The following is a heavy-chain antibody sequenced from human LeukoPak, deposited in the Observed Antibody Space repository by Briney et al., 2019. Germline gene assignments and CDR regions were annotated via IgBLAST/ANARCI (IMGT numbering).Heavy chain of an antibody. CDR3: ARRGTRWYFDY. CDR2: IHHTGST. D-gene: IGHD1-14*01. J-gene: IGHJ4*02. Sequence: SETLSLTCTVSGGSISSNSYYWGWIRQPPGKGPEWIGSIHHTGSTYYNLSFKSRVTISVDTSNNQFSLRLRSVTAADTAVYYCARRGTRWYFDYWGQGTLVTVSS. V-gene: IGHV4-39*01. CDR1: GGSISSNSYY.